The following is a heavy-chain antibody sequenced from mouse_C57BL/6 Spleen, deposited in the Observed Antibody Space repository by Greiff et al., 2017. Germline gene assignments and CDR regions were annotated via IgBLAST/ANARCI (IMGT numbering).Heavy chain of an antibody. J-gene: IGHJ2*01. CDR3: AREGYDVLFDY. V-gene: IGHV1-64*01. CDR1: GYTFTSYW. Sequence: QVQLQQPGAELVKPGASVKLSCKASGYTFTSYWMHWVKQRPGQVLEWIGMIHPTSGSTNYNETFKIKATMTVDKSSSTAYMQLSSLTSEDSAVYYCAREGYDVLFDYWGQGTTLTVSS. CDR2: IHPTSGST. D-gene: IGHD2-2*01.